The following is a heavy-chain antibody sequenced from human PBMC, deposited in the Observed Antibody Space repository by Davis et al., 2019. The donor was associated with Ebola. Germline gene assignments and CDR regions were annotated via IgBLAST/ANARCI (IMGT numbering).Heavy chain of an antibody. CDR2: ISDTGNSM. CDR1: GFTFRDYY. Sequence: GESLKISCAVSGFTFRDYYMTWIRQAPGKGLEWVSYISDTGNSMNYADSVKGRFTISRDNAESSLYLQMNSLRVEDTAVYYCARGVGLEKWGQGTLVIVSS. J-gene: IGHJ4*02. V-gene: IGHV3-11*01. CDR3: ARGVGLEK. D-gene: IGHD3-3*01.